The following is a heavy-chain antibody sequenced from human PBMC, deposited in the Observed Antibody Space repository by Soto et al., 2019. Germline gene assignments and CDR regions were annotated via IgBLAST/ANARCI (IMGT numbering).Heavy chain of an antibody. D-gene: IGHD3-10*01. Sequence: QVQLQESGPGLVKPSETLSLTCTVSGGSISSYYWNWIRQPPGEGLEWIGFMYNSGSTHYNPSLKSRVTISLDTSKNQFSLNLRSVTAADTAVYYCASMGYHYGSGSYPLDYWGQGTLVTVSS. CDR3: ASMGYHYGSGSYPLDY. CDR1: GGSISSYY. CDR2: MYNSGST. V-gene: IGHV4-59*08. J-gene: IGHJ4*02.